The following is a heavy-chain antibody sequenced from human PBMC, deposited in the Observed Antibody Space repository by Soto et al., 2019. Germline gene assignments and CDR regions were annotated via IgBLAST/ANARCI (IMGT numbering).Heavy chain of an antibody. CDR2: IKQDGSEK. J-gene: IGHJ5*02. CDR1: GFTFSSYW. Sequence: GPLRLSCAASGFTFSSYWMSWVRQAPGKGLEWVANIKQDGSEKYYVDSVKGRFTISRDNAKNSLYLQMNSLRAEDTAVYYCARDMRDGYNPHWFDPWGQGTLVTVSS. D-gene: IGHD5-12*01. V-gene: IGHV3-7*01. CDR3: ARDMRDGYNPHWFDP.